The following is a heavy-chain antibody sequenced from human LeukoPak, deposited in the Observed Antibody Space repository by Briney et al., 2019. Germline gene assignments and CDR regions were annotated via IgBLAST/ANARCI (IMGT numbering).Heavy chain of an antibody. J-gene: IGHJ4*02. CDR3: ARGGWNKFDY. V-gene: IGHV4-39*01. D-gene: IGHD2-15*01. Sequence: PSETLSLTCTVSGGSISSSSYYWGWIRQPPGKGLEWIGNIYYSGSTYYSPSLKSRVTIPVDTSKNQFSLKLSSVTAADTAVYYCARGGWNKFDYWGQGTLVTVSS. CDR1: GGSISSSSYY. CDR2: IYYSGST.